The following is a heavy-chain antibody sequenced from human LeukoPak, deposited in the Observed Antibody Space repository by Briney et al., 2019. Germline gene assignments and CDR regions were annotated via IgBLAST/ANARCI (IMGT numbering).Heavy chain of an antibody. CDR2: ISSSGSTI. D-gene: IGHD6-13*01. J-gene: IGHJ6*02. V-gene: IGHV3-11*01. CDR1: GFTFSDYY. CDR3: ASGYSSSWLGSYYYYYGMDV. Sequence: PGGSLRLSCAASGFTFSDYYMSWIRQAPGKGLEWVSYISSSGSTIYYADSVKGRFTISRDNAKNSLYLRMNSLRAEDTAVYYCASGYSSSWLGSYYYYYGMDVWGQGTTVTVSS.